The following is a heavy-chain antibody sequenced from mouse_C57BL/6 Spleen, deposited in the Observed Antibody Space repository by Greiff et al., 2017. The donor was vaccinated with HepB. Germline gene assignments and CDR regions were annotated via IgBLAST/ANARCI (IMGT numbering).Heavy chain of an antibody. CDR3: ARDLPTGFAY. V-gene: IGHV5-4*01. D-gene: IGHD5-5*01. CDR2: ISDGGSYT. Sequence: DVMLVESGGGLVKPGGSLKLSCAASGFTFSSYAMSWVRQTPEKRLEWVATISDGGSYTYYPDNVKGRFTISRDNAKNNLYLQMSHLKSEDTAMYYCARDLPTGFAYWGQGTLVTVSA. J-gene: IGHJ3*01. CDR1: GFTFSSYA.